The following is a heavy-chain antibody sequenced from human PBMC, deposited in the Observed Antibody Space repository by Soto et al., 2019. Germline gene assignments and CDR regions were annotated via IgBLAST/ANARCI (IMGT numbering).Heavy chain of an antibody. CDR1: GFTFGAYS. V-gene: IGHV3-48*02. J-gene: IGHJ4*02. CDR3: VREDILGARSFDY. Sequence: AGGSLRRSCSASGFTFGAYSMNGVRQATGKGLEWISYISSLSSPRYYAESVEGRFIISRNNAKNSLYLQMNSLRDEDTAVYFCVREDILGARSFDYWGQGTRVTVSS. CDR2: ISSLSSPR. D-gene: IGHD1-26*01.